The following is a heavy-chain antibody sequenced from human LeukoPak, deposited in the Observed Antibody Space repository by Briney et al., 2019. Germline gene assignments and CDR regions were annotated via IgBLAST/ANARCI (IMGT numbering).Heavy chain of an antibody. Sequence: SETLSLTCTVSGGSISSSSYYWGWIRQPPGKGLEWIGSIYYSGSTYYNPSLKSRVTISVDTSKNQFSLKLSSVTAADTAVCYCARRLKRGNSFDYWGQGTLVTVSS. V-gene: IGHV4-39*01. D-gene: IGHD3-16*01. J-gene: IGHJ4*02. CDR2: IYYSGST. CDR3: ARRLKRGNSFDY. CDR1: GGSISSSSYY.